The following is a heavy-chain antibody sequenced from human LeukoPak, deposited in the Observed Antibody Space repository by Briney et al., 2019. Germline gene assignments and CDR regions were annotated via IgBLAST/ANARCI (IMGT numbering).Heavy chain of an antibody. J-gene: IGHJ4*02. CDR2: INGGNGET. CDR1: GYTFSAYV. CDR3: ARGWWDLGEIPF. V-gene: IGHV1-3*01. D-gene: IGHD1-26*01. Sequence: ASVKVSCKGSGYTFSAYVLHWVRQAPGQSLEWMGWINGGNGETRYSENFHGRVTITRDAAAKTSYMELSSLGPEDTAVYYCARGWWDLGEIPFWGQGTL.